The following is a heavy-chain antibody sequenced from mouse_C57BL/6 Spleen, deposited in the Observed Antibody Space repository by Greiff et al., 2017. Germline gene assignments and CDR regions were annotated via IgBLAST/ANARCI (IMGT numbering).Heavy chain of an antibody. V-gene: IGHV1-55*01. CDR1: GYTFTSYW. CDR3: ARGAYYDYDEGFAY. J-gene: IGHJ3*01. CDR2: IYPGSGST. D-gene: IGHD2-4*01. Sequence: QVQLKQPGAELVKPGASVKMSCKASGYTFTSYWITWVKQRPGQGLEWIGDIYPGSGSTNYNEKFKSKATLTVDTSSSTAYMQLSSRTSEDSAVYYCARGAYYDYDEGFAYWGQGTLVTVSA.